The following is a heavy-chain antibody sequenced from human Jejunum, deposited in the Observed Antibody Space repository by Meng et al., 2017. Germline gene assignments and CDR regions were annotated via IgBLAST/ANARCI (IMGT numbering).Heavy chain of an antibody. V-gene: IGHV4-4*02. D-gene: IGHD1-7*01. CDR3: ARGWKYAWFN. J-gene: IGHJ4*02. CDR1: GGFSSIYW. Sequence: VQVQESGPGLVRPSGALSLPCAVSGGFSSIYWWSWLRQPPGKGLEWIGEMHQSGSSNYNPSLKSRLTMSVDESKNHFSLKLNSVTAADTAVYYCARGWKYAWFNWGQGTLVTVSS. CDR2: MHQSGSS.